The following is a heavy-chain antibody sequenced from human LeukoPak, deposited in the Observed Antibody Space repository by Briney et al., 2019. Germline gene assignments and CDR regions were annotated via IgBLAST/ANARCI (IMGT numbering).Heavy chain of an antibody. Sequence: SQTLSLTCTVSGGSVTSGDYYWTWHRQQPGKGLEWFGYIYYSGDTYYNPSLKSRLTMSVDTSKSQFSLKLRSLTAADTAVYYCAREGAAAGTPRAFDLWGQGTMVTVSS. J-gene: IGHJ3*01. CDR1: GGSVTSGDYY. V-gene: IGHV4-31*03. D-gene: IGHD6-13*01. CDR2: IYYSGDT. CDR3: AREGAAAGTPRAFDL.